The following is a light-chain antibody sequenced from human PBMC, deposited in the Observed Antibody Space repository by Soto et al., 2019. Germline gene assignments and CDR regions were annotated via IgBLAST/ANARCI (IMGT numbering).Light chain of an antibody. CDR3: QQRSNWIT. V-gene: IGKV3-11*01. J-gene: IGKJ5*01. Sequence: LSQSPATLSLSTGERATLSCRASQSVSSYLAWYQQKPGQAPRLPIYDASNRATGIPARFSGSGSGTDFTLTISSLEPDDFAVYHCQQRSNWITFGQGTRLEIK. CDR2: DAS. CDR1: QSVSSY.